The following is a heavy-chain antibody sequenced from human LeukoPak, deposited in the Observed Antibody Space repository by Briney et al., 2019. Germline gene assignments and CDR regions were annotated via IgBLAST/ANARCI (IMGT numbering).Heavy chain of an antibody. CDR3: AKDSADYGDYASNFDY. D-gene: IGHD4-17*01. J-gene: IGHJ4*02. CDR2: ISWNSGSI. CDR1: GFTFDDYA. V-gene: IGHV3-9*01. Sequence: GGSLRLSCAASGFTFDDYAMHWVRQAPGKGLEWVSGISWNSGSIGYADSVKGRFTISRDNAKNSLYLQMNSLRAEDTALYYCAKDSADYGDYASNFDYWGQGTLVTVSS.